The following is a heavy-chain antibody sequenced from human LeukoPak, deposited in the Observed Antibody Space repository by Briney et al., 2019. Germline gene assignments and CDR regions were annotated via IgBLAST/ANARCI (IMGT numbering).Heavy chain of an antibody. CDR1: GYSFTNYW. CDR3: ARRDGTSYAFDT. V-gene: IGHV5-51*01. D-gene: IGHD1-26*01. J-gene: IGHJ3*02. CDR2: IYAGDSDT. Sequence: GESLKISCKGSGYSFTNYWIGWVRQMPGRGLEWMGIIYAGDSDTRYSPSFQGQVTISADKSVTTAYLQWSSLKASDTAMYYCARRDGTSYAFDTWGQGTMVTVSS.